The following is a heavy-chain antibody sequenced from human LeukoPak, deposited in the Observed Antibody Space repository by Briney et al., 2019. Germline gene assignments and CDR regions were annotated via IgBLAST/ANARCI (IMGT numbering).Heavy chain of an antibody. CDR3: ARRTIFADAAAL. J-gene: IGHJ4*02. V-gene: IGHV4-39*01. D-gene: IGHD3-3*01. CDR2: IYYSGST. CDR1: GGSISSSSYY. Sequence: SETLSLTCTVFGGSISSSSYYWGWIRQPPGKGLEWIGSIYYSGSTYYNPSLKSRVTISVDTSKNQFSLKLSSVTAADTAVYYCARRTIFADAAALWGQGTLVTVSS.